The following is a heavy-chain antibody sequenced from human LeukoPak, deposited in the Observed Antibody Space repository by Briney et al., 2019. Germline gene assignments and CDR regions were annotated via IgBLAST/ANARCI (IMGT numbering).Heavy chain of an antibody. CDR2: YSGST. CDR3: ARLFYSNGPDY. Sequence: SETLSLTCTVSGGSISSYYWSWIRQPPGKGLEWIGYYSGSTNYNPSLKSRVTISVDTSKNQSSLKLSSVTAADTAVYYCARLFYSNGPDYWGQGTLVTVSS. J-gene: IGHJ4*02. CDR1: GGSISSYY. D-gene: IGHD3-22*01. V-gene: IGHV4-59*08.